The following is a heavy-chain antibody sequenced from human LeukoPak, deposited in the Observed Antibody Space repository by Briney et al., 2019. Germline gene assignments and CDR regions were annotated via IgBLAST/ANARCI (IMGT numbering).Heavy chain of an antibody. J-gene: IGHJ6*03. CDR1: GFTFDNYG. CDR3: ARVGATVSYYYMDV. D-gene: IGHD4-17*01. Sequence: GGSLRLSCVASGFTFDNYGMSWVRQVPGKGLEWVSGMNWNGDSAGYTDSVKGRFTISRDNAKNSLYLQMNSLRAEDTAVYYCARVGATVSYYYMDVWGKGTTVTVSS. CDR2: MNWNGDSA. V-gene: IGHV3-20*04.